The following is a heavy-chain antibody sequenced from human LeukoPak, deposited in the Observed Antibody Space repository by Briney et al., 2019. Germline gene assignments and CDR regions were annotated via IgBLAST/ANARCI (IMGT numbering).Heavy chain of an antibody. Sequence: SETLSLTCTVSGGSISSYYWSWIRQPPGKGLEWIGYIYYSGSTNYNPSLKSRVTISVDTSKNQFSLKVSSVTAADTAVYYCARASGSGWPPPGFDYWGQGTLVTVSS. J-gene: IGHJ4*02. CDR2: IYYSGST. V-gene: IGHV4-59*01. CDR3: ARASGSGWPPPGFDY. D-gene: IGHD6-19*01. CDR1: GGSISSYY.